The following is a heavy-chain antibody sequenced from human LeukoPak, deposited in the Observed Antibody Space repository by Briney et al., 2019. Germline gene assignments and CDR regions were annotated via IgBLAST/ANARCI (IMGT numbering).Heavy chain of an antibody. CDR2: IIPIFGTA. D-gene: IGHD3-10*01. CDR3: ASGVKSTLYYFDY. CDR1: GGTFSSYA. V-gene: IGHV1-69*05. Sequence: SVKVSCKASGGTFSSYAISWVRQAPGQGLEWMGGIIPIFGTANYAQKFQGRVTITTDESTSTAYMELSSLRSEDTAVYYCASGVKSTLYYFDYWGQGTLVTVSS. J-gene: IGHJ4*02.